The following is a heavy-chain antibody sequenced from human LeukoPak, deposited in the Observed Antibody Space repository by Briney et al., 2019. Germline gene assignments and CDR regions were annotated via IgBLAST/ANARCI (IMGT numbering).Heavy chain of an antibody. D-gene: IGHD1-26*01. CDR1: GGSISSGAYY. J-gene: IGHJ5*02. CDR3: ARAFPVGNWFDP. Sequence: SETLSLTCTVSGGSISSGAYYWSWIRQPPGKGLEWIGYIYYSGSTYYNPSLKSRVTISVDTSKNQFSLKLSSVTAADTAVYYCARAFPVGNWFDPWGQGTLVTVPS. CDR2: IYYSGST. V-gene: IGHV4-30-4*08.